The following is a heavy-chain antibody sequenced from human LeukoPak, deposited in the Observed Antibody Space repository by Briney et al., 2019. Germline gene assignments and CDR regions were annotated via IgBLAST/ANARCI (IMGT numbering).Heavy chain of an antibody. Sequence: SETLSLTCTVSGGSISNYYWSWIRQPPGKGLEWIGYIFYSGNTNYNPSLKSRVTISVDTSKNDLSLKLSSVTAADTAVYYCAAGVFSGYYYMDVWGKGTTVTVSS. D-gene: IGHD2-21*01. CDR2: IFYSGNT. CDR3: AAGVFSGYYYMDV. V-gene: IGHV4-59*01. J-gene: IGHJ6*03. CDR1: GGSISNYY.